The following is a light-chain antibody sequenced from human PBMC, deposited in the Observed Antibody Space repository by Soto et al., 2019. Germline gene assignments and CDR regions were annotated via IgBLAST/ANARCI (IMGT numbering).Light chain of an antibody. CDR3: AVWDDTLDAWV. J-gene: IGLJ3*02. V-gene: IGLV1-44*01. CDR2: INY. Sequence: SVLPQAPSVSGIPGQSVTISCSGSDSNIGSNTVNWYQQLPGMAPKLLIYINYKRPSGVPDRFSASKSDTSASLAISGLQSEDEAHYYCAVWDDTLDAWVFXGGTNVTVL. CDR1: DSNIGSNT.